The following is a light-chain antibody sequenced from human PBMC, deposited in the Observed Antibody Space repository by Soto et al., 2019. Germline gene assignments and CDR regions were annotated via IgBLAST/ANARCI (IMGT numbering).Light chain of an antibody. V-gene: IGKV3-11*01. CDR2: AAS. J-gene: IGKJ3*01. CDR1: QSISGY. CDR3: QQRSNWPPSFT. Sequence: EIVLTQSPATLSLSPGERATLSCRASQSISGYLTWYQQKPGQAPRPLIYAASNRAPGIPARYSGSGSGTKITSPISSLKPEDYAVYYGQQRSNWPPSFTFEPGTKVDVK.